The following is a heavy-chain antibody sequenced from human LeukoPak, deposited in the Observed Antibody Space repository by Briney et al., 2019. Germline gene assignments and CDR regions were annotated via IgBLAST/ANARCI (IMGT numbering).Heavy chain of an antibody. CDR2: INTNTGNP. CDR1: GYTFTSYA. J-gene: IGHJ6*03. Sequence: ASVTVSCKASGYTFTSYAMNWVRQAPGQGLEWMGWINTNTGNPTYAQGFTGRFVFSLDTSVSTAYLQISSLKAEDTAVYYCAREAHGGSSSWYVSYYYYMDVWGKGTTVTISS. CDR3: AREAHGGSSSWYVSYYYYMDV. V-gene: IGHV7-4-1*02. D-gene: IGHD6-13*01.